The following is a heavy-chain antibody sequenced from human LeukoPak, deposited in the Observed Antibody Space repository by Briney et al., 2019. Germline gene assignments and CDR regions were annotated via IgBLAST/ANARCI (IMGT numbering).Heavy chain of an antibody. V-gene: IGHV3-23*01. CDR1: GFTFSSYA. J-gene: IGHJ4*02. Sequence: GSLRLSCAASGFTFSSYAMSWVRQAPGKGLEWVSAIGGSGGSTYYADSVKGRFTISRDNSKNTLYLQMNSLRAEDTAVYYCAKDSSGLGGDRAAYWGQGTLVTVSS. CDR3: AKDSSGLGGDRAAY. CDR2: IGGSGGST. D-gene: IGHD3-16*01.